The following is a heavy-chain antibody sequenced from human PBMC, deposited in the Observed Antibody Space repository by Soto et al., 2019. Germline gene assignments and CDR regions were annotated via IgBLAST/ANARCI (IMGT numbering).Heavy chain of an antibody. CDR3: ARGVGATHFDY. CDR1: GGSVSSGSSY. CDR2: IYHSGST. J-gene: IGHJ4*02. D-gene: IGHD1-26*01. V-gene: IGHV4-61*01. Sequence: PSETLSLTCTVSGGSVSSGSSYWSWIRQSPGKGLEWIGYIYHSGSTTYNPSLKSRVTISVDTSKNQFSLKLSSVTAADTAVYYCARGVGATHFDYWGQGTLVTVPQ.